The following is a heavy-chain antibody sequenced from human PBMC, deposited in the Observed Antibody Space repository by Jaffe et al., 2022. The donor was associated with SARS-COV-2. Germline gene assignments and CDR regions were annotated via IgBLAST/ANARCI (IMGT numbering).Heavy chain of an antibody. J-gene: IGHJ5*02. CDR2: IVVGSGNT. V-gene: IGHV1-58*01. CDR3: AAVFDPYSSSWYSAYNWFDP. D-gene: IGHD6-13*01. Sequence: QMQLVQSGPEVKKPGTSVKVSCKASGFTFTSSAVQWVRQARGQRLEWIGWIVVGSGNTNYAQKFQERVTITRDMSTSTAYMELSSLRSEDTAVYYCAAVFDPYSSSWYSAYNWFDPWGQGTLVTVSS. CDR1: GFTFTSSA.